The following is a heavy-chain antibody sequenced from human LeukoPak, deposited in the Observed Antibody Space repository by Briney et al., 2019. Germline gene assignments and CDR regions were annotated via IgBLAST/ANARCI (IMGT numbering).Heavy chain of an antibody. CDR1: GDSISSYY. J-gene: IGHJ5*02. CDR2: IYYSGSP. CDR3: ARGDYDRNWFDP. V-gene: IGHV4-59*01. D-gene: IGHD5-12*01. Sequence: SETLSLTCTVSGDSISSYYWSWIRQPPGKGLEWIGYIYYSGSPNYNPFLKSRVTISIDTSKNQVSLKLSSVTAADTAVYYCARGDYDRNWFDPWGQGTLVTVSS.